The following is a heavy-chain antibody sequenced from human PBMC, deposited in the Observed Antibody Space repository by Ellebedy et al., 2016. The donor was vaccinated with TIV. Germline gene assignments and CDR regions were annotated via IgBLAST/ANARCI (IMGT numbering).Heavy chain of an antibody. V-gene: IGHV3-9*01. D-gene: IGHD5-18*01. CDR3: AKGSTTPMVTCVDY. Sequence: SLKISCAASGFTFDDYAMHWVRQTPGKGLEWVSGISWNSGSIGYGDSVKGRFIISRDNAKNSLYLQMNSLRAEDTALYYCAKGSTTPMVTCVDYWGPGTLVTVSS. CDR2: ISWNSGSI. CDR1: GFTFDDYA. J-gene: IGHJ4*02.